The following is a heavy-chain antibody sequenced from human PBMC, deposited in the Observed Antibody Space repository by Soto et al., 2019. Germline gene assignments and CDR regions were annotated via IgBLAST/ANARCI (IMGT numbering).Heavy chain of an antibody. V-gene: IGHV1-2*02. J-gene: IGHJ4*02. Sequence: GASVKVSCKASGYTFTGYYMHWVRQAPGQGLEWMGWINPNSGGTNYAQKFQGRVTMTRDTSISTAYMELSRLRSDDTAVYYCARDYEPYGWNRRYYFDYWGQGTLVTVSS. D-gene: IGHD3-10*01. CDR2: INPNSGGT. CDR1: GYTFTGYY. CDR3: ARDYEPYGWNRRYYFDY.